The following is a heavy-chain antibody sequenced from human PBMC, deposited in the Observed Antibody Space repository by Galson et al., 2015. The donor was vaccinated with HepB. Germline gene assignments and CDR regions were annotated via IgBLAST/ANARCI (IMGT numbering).Heavy chain of an antibody. CDR3: ARDLAGIGRGV. CDR1: GFTFSSYA. V-gene: IGHV3-30-3*01. J-gene: IGHJ6*02. CDR2: ISYDGSNK. Sequence: SLRLSCAASGFTFSSYAMHWVRQAPGKGLEWVAVISYDGSNKYYADSVKGRFTISRDNSKNTLYLQMNSLRAEDTAVYYCARDLAGIGRGVWGQGTTVTVSS.